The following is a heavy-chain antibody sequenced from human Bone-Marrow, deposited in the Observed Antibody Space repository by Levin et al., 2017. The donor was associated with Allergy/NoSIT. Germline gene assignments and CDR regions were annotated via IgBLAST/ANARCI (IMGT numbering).Heavy chain of an antibody. D-gene: IGHD3-22*01. Sequence: GESLKISCKVSGYTLTDLSMHWVRQAPGKGLEWMGGFDREYGETIYAQNFQGRVTMTEDTSADTAYMELSSLRSEDTAVYYCATIFKDTSDYYFVIDYWGQGTLVTVSS. CDR2: FDREYGET. V-gene: IGHV1-24*01. CDR1: GYTLTDLS. CDR3: ATIFKDTSDYYFVIDY. J-gene: IGHJ4*02.